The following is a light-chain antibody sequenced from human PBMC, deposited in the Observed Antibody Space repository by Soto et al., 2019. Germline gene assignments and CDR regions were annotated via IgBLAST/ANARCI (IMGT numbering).Light chain of an antibody. J-gene: IGKJ1*01. CDR2: DAS. Sequence: EIVMTQSPYTLSVSPGERATLSCRASQSVSNNYLAWYQQKPGQAPRLLIYDASRRATGIPDRFSGSGSGTDFTLTISRLEPEDFVVYYCQQYGRSPTFGQGTKV. CDR3: QQYGRSPT. V-gene: IGKV3-20*01. CDR1: QSVSNNY.